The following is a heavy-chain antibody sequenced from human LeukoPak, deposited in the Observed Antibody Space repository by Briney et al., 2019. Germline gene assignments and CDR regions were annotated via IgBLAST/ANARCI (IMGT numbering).Heavy chain of an antibody. J-gene: IGHJ6*02. CDR1: GFIFSKNG. CDR3: ARETSSEIIGGMDV. D-gene: IGHD3-22*01. V-gene: IGHV3-33*01. CDR2: IQTDGNPK. Sequence: QSGRSLRLSCAASGFIFSKNGIHWVRQAPGKGLEWVAFIQTDGNPKYYADSVRGRFTISRDNSKKTCYLQMDSLRVEDTAVYYCARETSSEIIGGMDVRGQGTMVTVTS.